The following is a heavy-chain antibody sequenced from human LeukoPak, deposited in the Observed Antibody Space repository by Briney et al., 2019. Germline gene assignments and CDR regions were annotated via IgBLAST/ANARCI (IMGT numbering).Heavy chain of an antibody. V-gene: IGHV4-39*01. CDR3: ATYQLLDTSLTNFDY. J-gene: IGHJ4*02. Sequence: SETLSLTCTVSGGSISSSSYYWGWIRQPPGKGLEWIGSIYYSGSTYYNPSLKSRVTISVDTSKNQSSLKLSSVTAAGTAVYCCATYQLLDTSLTNFDYWGQGTLVTVSS. CDR1: GGSISSSSYY. D-gene: IGHD2-2*01. CDR2: IYYSGST.